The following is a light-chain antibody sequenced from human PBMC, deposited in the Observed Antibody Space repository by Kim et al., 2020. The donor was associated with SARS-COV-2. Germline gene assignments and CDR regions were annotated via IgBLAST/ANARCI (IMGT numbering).Light chain of an antibody. V-gene: IGLV3-19*01. CDR2: GKN. CDR1: SLRSYY. Sequence: SSELTQDPAVSVALGQTVRITCQGDSLRSYYASWYQQKPGQAPVLVIYGKNNRPSGIPDRFSGSSSGNTASLTITGAQAEDEADYYCNSRDSSGNHPHVAFGGWTQLTVL. CDR3: NSRDSSGNHPHVA. J-gene: IGLJ2*01.